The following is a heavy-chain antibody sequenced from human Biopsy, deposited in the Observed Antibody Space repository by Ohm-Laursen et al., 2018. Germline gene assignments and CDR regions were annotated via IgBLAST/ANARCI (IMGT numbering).Heavy chain of an antibody. V-gene: IGHV4-59*08. CDR3: AKQWSYYESFTQHYRGDFDY. CDR2: ISYSGST. CDR1: GGSISSSY. Sequence: SETLSLTCSVSGGSISSSYWSWIRQPPGKGLEWIGYISYSGSTSYNPSPKSRVTISADTSKNQLSLTLSSLTAADTAVYFCAKQWSYYESFTQHYRGDFDYWGQGTLVIVSS. J-gene: IGHJ4*02. D-gene: IGHD3-16*01.